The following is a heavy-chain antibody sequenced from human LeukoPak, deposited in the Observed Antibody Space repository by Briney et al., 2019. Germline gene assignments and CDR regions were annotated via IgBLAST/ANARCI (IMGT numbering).Heavy chain of an antibody. Sequence: PSETLSLTCAVSGGSISSGGYSWSWIRQPPGKGLEWIGEVNHSGNSNYNPSLKSRVTISVDTSKNQFSLKLNSVTAADTGVYYCARGLTHWGQGTLVTVSS. V-gene: IGHV4-34*01. CDR1: GGSISSGGYS. CDR2: VNHSGNS. J-gene: IGHJ4*02. CDR3: ARGLTH.